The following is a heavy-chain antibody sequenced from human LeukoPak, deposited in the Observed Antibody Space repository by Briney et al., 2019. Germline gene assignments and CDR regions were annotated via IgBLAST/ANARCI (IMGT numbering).Heavy chain of an antibody. CDR1: GFIFSSYW. D-gene: IGHD3-16*01. CDR2: IMQHGNEK. CDR3: ARVKGGYYFDY. J-gene: IGHJ4*02. V-gene: IGHV3-7*05. Sequence: PGGSLRLSCAASGFIFSSYWMTWVRQAPGKGLEWVANIMQHGNEKYYVDSVKGRFTISRDNAKNSLHLQMNSLRAEDTAVYYCARVKGGYYFDYWGQGTLVPVSS.